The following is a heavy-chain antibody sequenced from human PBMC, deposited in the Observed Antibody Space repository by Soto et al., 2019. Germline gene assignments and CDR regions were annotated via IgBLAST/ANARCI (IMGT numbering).Heavy chain of an antibody. CDR3: ANGDGSLGRDWFDP. D-gene: IGHD3-10*01. J-gene: IGHJ5*02. V-gene: IGHV2-5*02. CDR1: GFSLTTRGVA. Sequence: QITLKESGPTLVKPTQTLTLTCTFSGFSLTTRGVAVGWIRQPPGKALEWLAVIYWDDDKRHNPSLRNRLTITKDTSKNQVVLTLTNMDPVDTATYYCANGDGSLGRDWFDPWGQGTLVTVSS. CDR2: IYWDDDK.